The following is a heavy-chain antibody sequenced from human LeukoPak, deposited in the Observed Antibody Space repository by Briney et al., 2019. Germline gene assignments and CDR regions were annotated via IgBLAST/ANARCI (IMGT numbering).Heavy chain of an antibody. CDR3: ARDRSEYYYDSSGYTSDY. D-gene: IGHD3-22*01. CDR1: GFTFSSYA. V-gene: IGHV3-30-3*01. CDR2: ISYDGSNK. J-gene: IGHJ4*02. Sequence: PGGSLRLSCAASGFTFSSYAMHWVRQAPGKGLEWVAVISYDGSNKYYADSVKGRFTISRDNSKNTLYLQMNSLRAEDTAVYYCARDRSEYYYDSSGYTSDYWGQGTLVTVSS.